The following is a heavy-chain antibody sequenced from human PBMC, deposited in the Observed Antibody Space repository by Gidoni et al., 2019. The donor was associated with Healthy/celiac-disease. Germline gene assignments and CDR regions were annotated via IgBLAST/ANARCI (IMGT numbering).Heavy chain of an antibody. D-gene: IGHD6-13*01. V-gene: IGHV3-23*01. CDR1: GFTLSSYA. J-gene: IGHJ4*02. Sequence: EVQLLESGGGLVQPGGSLRLPCAASGFTLSSYAMSWVRQAPGKGLEWVSAISGSGGSTYYADSVKGRFTISRDNSKNTLYLQMNSLRAEDTAVYYCARTQGFKLDYFDYWGQGTLVTVSS. CDR3: ARTQGFKLDYFDY. CDR2: ISGSGGST.